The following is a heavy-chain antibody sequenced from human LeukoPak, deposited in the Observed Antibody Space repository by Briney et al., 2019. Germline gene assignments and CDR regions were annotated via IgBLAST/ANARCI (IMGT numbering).Heavy chain of an antibody. J-gene: IGHJ6*02. D-gene: IGHD3-22*01. V-gene: IGHV1-69*13. CDR1: GGTFSSYA. CDR2: IIPIFGTA. CDR3: ASGERDVYDSSGYWAYGMDV. Sequence: SVKVSCKASGGTFSSYAISWVRQAPGQGLEWMGGIIPIFGTANYAQKFQGRVTITADESTSTAYMELSSLRSEDTAVYYCASGERDVYDSSGYWAYGMDVWGQGTTVTVSS.